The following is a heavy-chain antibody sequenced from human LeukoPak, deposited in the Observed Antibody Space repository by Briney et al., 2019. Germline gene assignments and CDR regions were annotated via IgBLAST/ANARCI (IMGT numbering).Heavy chain of an antibody. CDR1: GFTFDDYG. Sequence: PGGSLRLSCAASGFTFDDYGMSWVRQAPGKGLEWVSGINWNGGSTGYADSVKGRFTISRDNAKNPLYLQMNSLRAGDTALYYCARERTYYYDSKPDYFDYWGQGTLVTVSS. V-gene: IGHV3-20*04. J-gene: IGHJ4*02. CDR2: INWNGGST. CDR3: ARERTYYYDSKPDYFDY. D-gene: IGHD3-22*01.